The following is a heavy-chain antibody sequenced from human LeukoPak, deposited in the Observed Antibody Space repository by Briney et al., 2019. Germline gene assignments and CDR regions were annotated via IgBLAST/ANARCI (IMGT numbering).Heavy chain of an antibody. CDR3: ARDLGDGYNNGDY. Sequence: GRSLRLSCAASGFTFSSYAMHWVRQAPGKGLEWVAVISYDGSNKYYADSVKGRFTISRDNTKNTLYLQMNSLRAEDTAVYYCARDLGDGYNNGDYWGQGTLVTVSS. CDR2: ISYDGSNK. CDR1: GFTFSSYA. V-gene: IGHV3-30*04. J-gene: IGHJ4*02. D-gene: IGHD5-24*01.